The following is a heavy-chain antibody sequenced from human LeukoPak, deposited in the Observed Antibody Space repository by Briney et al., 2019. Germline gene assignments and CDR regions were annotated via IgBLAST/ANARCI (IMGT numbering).Heavy chain of an antibody. D-gene: IGHD4-11*01. J-gene: IGHJ4*02. Sequence: GGSLRLSCAASGFTFSSYWMHWVRQAPGKGLVWVSRINSDGSSTSYADSVKGRFTISRDNAKNTLYLQMNSLRGEDTAVYYCAKDPPTVTTIVWDFDYWGQGTLVTVSS. V-gene: IGHV3-74*01. CDR1: GFTFSSYW. CDR2: INSDGSST. CDR3: AKDPPTVTTIVWDFDY.